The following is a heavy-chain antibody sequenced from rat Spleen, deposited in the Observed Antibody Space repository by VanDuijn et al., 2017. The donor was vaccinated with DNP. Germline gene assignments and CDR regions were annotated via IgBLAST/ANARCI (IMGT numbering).Heavy chain of an antibody. Sequence: EVQLVESGGGLVQPGRSMKLSCAASGFTFSNYYMAWVRQAPTKGLEWVAAISPSGGSTYYRDSVKGRFTISRDNAKSTLYLQMDSLRSENTATYYCATLARAPYWGQGTLVTVSS. D-gene: IGHD4-1*01. J-gene: IGHJ3*01. CDR2: ISPSGGST. V-gene: IGHV5-25*01. CDR1: GFTFSNYY. CDR3: ATLARAPY.